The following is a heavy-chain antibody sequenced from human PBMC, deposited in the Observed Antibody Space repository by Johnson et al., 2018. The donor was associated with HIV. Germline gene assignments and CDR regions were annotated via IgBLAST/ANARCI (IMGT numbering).Heavy chain of an antibody. J-gene: IGHJ3*02. D-gene: IGHD2-2*01. CDR2: IWYDGSNK. CDR1: GFTFSSYG. CDR3: AKDSSSRMGFPGFDI. Sequence: VQLVESGGGVVQPGRSLRLSCAASGFTFSSYGMHWVRQAPGKGLEWVAVIWYDGSNKYFADSVKGRFTISRDNSKNTLYLQMSSLRLEDTALYYCAKDSSSRMGFPGFDIWGPGTMVTVSS. V-gene: IGHV3-33*06.